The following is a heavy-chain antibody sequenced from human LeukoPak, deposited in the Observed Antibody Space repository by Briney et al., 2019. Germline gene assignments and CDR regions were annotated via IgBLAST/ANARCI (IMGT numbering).Heavy chain of an antibody. V-gene: IGHV1-58*02. CDR1: GFTFTSTA. D-gene: IGHD5-12*01. J-gene: IGHJ4*02. CDR2: IVVGSGNT. CDR3: AADPYSGHDYAFDY. Sequence: SVKVSCKASGFTFTSTAMQWVRQARGQRLEWIGWIVVGSGNTNYAQKFQERVTITRDMSTSTAYMELSSLRSEDTSLYYCAADPYSGHDYAFDYWGQGTLVTVSS.